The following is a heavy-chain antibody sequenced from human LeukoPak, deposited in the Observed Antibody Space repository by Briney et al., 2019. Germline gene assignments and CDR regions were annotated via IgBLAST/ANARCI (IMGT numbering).Heavy chain of an antibody. V-gene: IGHV3-21*01. J-gene: IGHJ4*02. CDR2: ISSSSSYI. CDR1: GFTFSSYS. D-gene: IGHD3-22*01. Sequence: GGSLRLSCAASGFTFSSYSMNWVRQAPGKGLEWVSSISSSSSYIYYADSVKGRFTISRDNAKNSLYLQMNSLRAEDTAVYYCARGPQNYYDSSGPEDYWGQGTLVTVSS. CDR3: ARGPQNYYDSSGPEDY.